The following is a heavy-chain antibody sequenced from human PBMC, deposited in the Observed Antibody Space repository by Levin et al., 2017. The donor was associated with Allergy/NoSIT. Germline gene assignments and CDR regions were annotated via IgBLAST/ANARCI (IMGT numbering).Heavy chain of an antibody. J-gene: IGHJ4*02. CDR2: ISGSSDHI. Sequence: PGESLKISCAASGFTFRSYSMNWVRQAPGKGLEWVSYISGSSDHIYYADSVKGRFTTSRDNAKNSLYLQMNSLRAEDTAVYYCAREAAAGQTDYWGQGTLVTVSS. CDR3: AREAAAGQTDY. CDR1: GFTFRSYS. V-gene: IGHV3-21*01. D-gene: IGHD6-13*01.